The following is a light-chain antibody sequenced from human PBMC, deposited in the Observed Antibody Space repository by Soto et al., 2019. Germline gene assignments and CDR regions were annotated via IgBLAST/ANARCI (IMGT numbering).Light chain of an antibody. J-gene: IGKJ1*01. CDR3: QQSYTTPWT. Sequence: DIQMTQSPSPLSASVGDRVTITCRASQSISNYLNWYQQKPGKAPKLLIFGSSSLQSGDPSRFSGSGSGTDFSLTISSLQPDDFATYYCQQSYTTPWTFGPGTKVEI. V-gene: IGKV1-39*01. CDR1: QSISNY. CDR2: GSS.